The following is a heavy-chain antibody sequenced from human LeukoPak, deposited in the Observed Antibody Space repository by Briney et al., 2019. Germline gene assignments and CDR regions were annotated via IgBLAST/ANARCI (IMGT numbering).Heavy chain of an antibody. J-gene: IGHJ4*02. CDR1: GGSISSSSYY. CDR3: ARDRGIVVVNLFDY. CDR2: IYYSGST. V-gene: IGHV4-39*07. D-gene: IGHD3-22*01. Sequence: SETLSLTCTVSGGSISSSSYYWGWIRQPARKGLEWIGSIYYSGSTYYNPSLKSRVTISVDTSKNQFSLKLSSVTAADTAVYYCARDRGIVVVNLFDYWGQGTLVTVSS.